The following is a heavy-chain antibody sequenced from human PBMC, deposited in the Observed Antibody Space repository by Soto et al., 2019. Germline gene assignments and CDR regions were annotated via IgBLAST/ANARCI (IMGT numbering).Heavy chain of an antibody. V-gene: IGHV4-34*01. J-gene: IGHJ6*03. CDR3: ARGKAVTKRGYYYYYMDV. CDR2: INHSGST. CDR1: GGSFSGYY. Sequence: PSETLSLTCAVYGGSFSGYYWSWIRQPPGKGFEWIGEINHSGSTNYNPSLKSRVTISVDTSKIQFSLKLSSVTAADTAVYYCARGKAVTKRGYYYYYMDVWGKGTTVTVSS. D-gene: IGHD4-17*01.